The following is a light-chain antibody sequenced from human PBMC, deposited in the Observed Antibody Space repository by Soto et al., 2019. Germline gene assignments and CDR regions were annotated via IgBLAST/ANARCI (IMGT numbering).Light chain of an antibody. V-gene: IGKV2-28*01. Sequence: EIVLTQSPLSLPVTPGEPASISCRSSQSLLYGNGHNYLDWYLQKPGQSPQLLIYLGSNRASGVPDRFSGSGSGTDFTLKISRVEAEDVGVYYCKAVHHIPAFGQGTRLEMK. CDR3: KAVHHIPA. CDR2: LGS. J-gene: IGKJ5*01. CDR1: QSLLYGNGHNY.